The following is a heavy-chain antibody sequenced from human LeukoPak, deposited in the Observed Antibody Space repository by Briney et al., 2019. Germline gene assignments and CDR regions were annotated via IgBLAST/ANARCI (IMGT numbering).Heavy chain of an antibody. Sequence: GGSLRLSCAASGFIFSSYSLNWVRQAPGKGLEWVSSISRSSSYIYYAASVKGRFTISRDNAKNSLYLQMNSLRAEDTAVYYCARYSSGWSNGGNWFDSWGQGVLVTVSS. D-gene: IGHD6-19*01. CDR3: ARYSSGWSNGGNWFDS. CDR2: ISRSSSYI. CDR1: GFIFSSYS. J-gene: IGHJ5*01. V-gene: IGHV3-21*06.